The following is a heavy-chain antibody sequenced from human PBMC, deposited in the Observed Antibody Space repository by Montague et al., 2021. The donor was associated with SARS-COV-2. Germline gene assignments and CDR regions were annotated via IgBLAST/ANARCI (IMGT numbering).Heavy chain of an antibody. CDR3: ARGQGVYAINGDLDY. V-gene: IGHV4-34*01. CDR1: GGSFSFYY. D-gene: IGHD2-8*01. Sequence: SETRSLTCGVDGGSFSFYYWSWIRQPPGKGLEWIGEINHRGSTNNNPSLKTRVTISIDTSKNQFSLKLSSVTAADTAVYYCARGQGVYAINGDLDYWGQGTLVTVSS. CDR2: INHRGST. J-gene: IGHJ4*02.